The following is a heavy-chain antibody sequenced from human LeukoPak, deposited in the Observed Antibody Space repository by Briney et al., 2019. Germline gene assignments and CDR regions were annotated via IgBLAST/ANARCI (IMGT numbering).Heavy chain of an antibody. Sequence: ASVEVSCKASGYTFTSYGISWVRQAPGQGLEWMGWISAYNGNTNYAQKLQGRVTMTTDTSTSTAYMELRSLRSDDTAVYYCAREMVRGVIMGGSDYWGQGTLATVSS. J-gene: IGHJ4*02. CDR2: ISAYNGNT. CDR3: AREMVRGVIMGGSDY. CDR1: GYTFTSYG. D-gene: IGHD3-10*01. V-gene: IGHV1-18*01.